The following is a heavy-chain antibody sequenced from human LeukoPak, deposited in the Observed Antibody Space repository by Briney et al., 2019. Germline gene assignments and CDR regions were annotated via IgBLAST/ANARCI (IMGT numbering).Heavy chain of an antibody. D-gene: IGHD6-13*01. CDR2: INHSGST. J-gene: IGHJ4*02. CDR1: GFTVSHNY. Sequence: GSLRLSCAASGFTVSHNYMSWVRQPPGKGLEWIGEINHSGSTNYNPSLKSRVTISVDTSKNQFSLKLSSVTAADTAVYYCARVSSWFDYWGQGTLVTVSS. V-gene: IGHV4-34*01. CDR3: ARVSSWFDY.